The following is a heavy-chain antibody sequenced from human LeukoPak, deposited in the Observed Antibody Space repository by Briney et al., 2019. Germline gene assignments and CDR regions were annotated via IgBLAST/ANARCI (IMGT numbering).Heavy chain of an antibody. D-gene: IGHD6-13*01. V-gene: IGHV1-3*03. Sequence: GASVKVSCKASGYTFTGYYMHWVRQAPGQGLEWMGWINAGNGNTKYSQEFQDRVTITRDTSASTAYMELRSLRSEDMAVYYCAREGVYSSSWGGGYFYHMDVWGKGTTVTVSS. CDR3: AREGVYSSSWGGGYFYHMDV. CDR2: INAGNGNT. CDR1: GYTFTGYY. J-gene: IGHJ6*03.